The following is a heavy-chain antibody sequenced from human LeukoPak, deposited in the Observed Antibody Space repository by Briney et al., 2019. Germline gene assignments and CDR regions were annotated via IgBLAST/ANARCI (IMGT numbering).Heavy chain of an antibody. Sequence: GGSLRLSCAASGFTVSSNYMSWVRQAPGKGLEWVSVIYSGGSTYYADSVKGRFTISRDNSKNTLYLQMNSLRAEDTAVYYCAKDRGTMIVVVMVYWGQGTLVTVSS. V-gene: IGHV3-53*01. CDR2: IYSGGST. CDR1: GFTVSSNY. CDR3: AKDRGTMIVVVMVY. J-gene: IGHJ4*02. D-gene: IGHD3-22*01.